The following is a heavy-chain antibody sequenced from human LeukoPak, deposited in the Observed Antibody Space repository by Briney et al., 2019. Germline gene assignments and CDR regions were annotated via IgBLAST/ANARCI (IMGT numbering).Heavy chain of an antibody. CDR2: ISSSGSSI. CDR3: ARSIDYGDWGFDY. D-gene: IGHD4-17*01. Sequence: GGSLRLSCAASGFAFSDYYMNWIRQAPGRGLEWVSYISSSGSSIYYADSVKGRFTISRENAKNSLYLQMNSLRAGDTAVYYCARSIDYGDWGFDYWGQGTLVTVSS. CDR1: GFAFSDYY. V-gene: IGHV3-11*04. J-gene: IGHJ4*02.